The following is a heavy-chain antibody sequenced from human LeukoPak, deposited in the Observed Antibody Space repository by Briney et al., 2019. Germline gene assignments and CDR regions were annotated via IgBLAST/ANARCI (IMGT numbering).Heavy chain of an antibody. J-gene: IGHJ4*02. CDR1: GGTFSSYA. V-gene: IGHV1-69*06. Sequence: SVKVSCAASGGTFSSYAISWVRQAPGQGLEWMGGIIPIFGTANYAQKFQGRVTITADKSTSTAYMELSSLRSEDTAVYYCASPPFPPDPRGAYYFDYWGQGTLVTVSS. CDR2: IIPIFGTA. D-gene: IGHD1-26*01. CDR3: ASPPFPPDPRGAYYFDY.